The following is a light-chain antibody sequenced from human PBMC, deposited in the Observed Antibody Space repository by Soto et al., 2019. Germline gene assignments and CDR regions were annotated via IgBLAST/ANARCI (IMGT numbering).Light chain of an antibody. CDR1: QSVGSY. CDR3: QQYHDWPPRT. Sequence: EIVMTQSPGPLSVSPGERATLSCRASQSVGSYLAWYQQKPGQAPRLLIYGASTRATGVPARFSGSGFGTDFTLTISSLQSEDFAVYYCQQYHDWPPRTFGQGTQLDIK. V-gene: IGKV3-15*01. J-gene: IGKJ2*01. CDR2: GAS.